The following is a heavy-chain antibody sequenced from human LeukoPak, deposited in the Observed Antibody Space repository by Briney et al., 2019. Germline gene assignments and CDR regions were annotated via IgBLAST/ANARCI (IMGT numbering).Heavy chain of an antibody. V-gene: IGHV3-23*01. CDR2: ISGSGGST. D-gene: IGHD3-10*01. CDR1: VLIFSVYA. Sequence: PGGSLRLSCAACVLIFSVYAMSWARQAPGKGLEWVSAISGSGGSTYYADSVKGRFTISRDNSKNTLYLQMNSLRPEDTAVYYCARTQRAACTALVRGTNSALWENAFDIWGQGTMVTVSS. J-gene: IGHJ3*02. CDR3: ARTQRAACTALVRGTNSALWENAFDI.